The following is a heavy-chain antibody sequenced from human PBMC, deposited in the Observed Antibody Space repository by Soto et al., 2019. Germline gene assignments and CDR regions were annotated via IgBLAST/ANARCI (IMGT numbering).Heavy chain of an antibody. Sequence: WGSLRLSCAASGFTFRSYAMSWVRQAPGKGLEWVSAITGSGGTTYYADSVKGRFTISRTNSKDRLYLQLNSLSAEATAHDYWARDRPNYVIPAEPGYDCWSGHSHCRTGLDVWGQGTRVTVSS. D-gene: IGHD3-3*01. CDR1: GFTFRSYA. CDR2: ITGSGGTT. V-gene: IGHV3-23*01. J-gene: IGHJ6*02. CDR3: ARDRPNYVIPAEPGYDCWSGHSHCRTGLDV.